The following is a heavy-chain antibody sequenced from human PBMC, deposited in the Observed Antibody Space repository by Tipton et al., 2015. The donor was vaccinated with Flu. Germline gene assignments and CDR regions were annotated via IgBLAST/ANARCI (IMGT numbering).Heavy chain of an antibody. D-gene: IGHD3-22*01. CDR3: ARHPTYYSDSSGAFDI. V-gene: IGHV4-38-2*02. J-gene: IGHJ3*02. CDR1: GDSISSDYY. CDR2: IHRSGST. Sequence: LRLSCTISGDSISSDYYWGWVRQPPGKGLEWIGNIHRSGSTYYNPSLKSRVTISLDTSKNQFSLKLSSVTAADTAVYYCARHPTYYSDSSGAFDIWGPGTMVTVSS.